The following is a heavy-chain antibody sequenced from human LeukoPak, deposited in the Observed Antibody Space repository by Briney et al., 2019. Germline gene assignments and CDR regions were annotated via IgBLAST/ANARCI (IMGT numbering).Heavy chain of an antibody. CDR3: AGALSSGRLDY. CDR2: ISYDGSNK. J-gene: IGHJ4*02. CDR1: GFTFSSCA. D-gene: IGHD6-19*01. V-gene: IGHV3-30-3*01. Sequence: PGRSPRLPCAAPGFTFSSCALHWVRQAPGTGLEWVAGISYDGSNKYYADSVKGRFTISRDNSKNTLYLQMNSLRAEDTAVYYCAGALSSGRLDYWGQGTLVTVSS.